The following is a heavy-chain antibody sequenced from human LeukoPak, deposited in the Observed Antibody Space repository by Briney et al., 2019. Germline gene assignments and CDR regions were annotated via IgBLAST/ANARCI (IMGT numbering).Heavy chain of an antibody. D-gene: IGHD3-22*01. CDR3: ARGWAFDFAGYYFALGY. CDR1: GYTFTSYY. J-gene: IGHJ4*02. CDR2: INPNSGGT. Sequence: GASVKVSCKASGYTFTSYYMHWVRQAPGQRLEWMGWINPNSGGTNYTQKFQGRVTMTRDTSISTAYMELRRLTSDDTAVYYCARGWAFDFAGYYFALGYWGQGTLVPVSS. V-gene: IGHV1-2*02.